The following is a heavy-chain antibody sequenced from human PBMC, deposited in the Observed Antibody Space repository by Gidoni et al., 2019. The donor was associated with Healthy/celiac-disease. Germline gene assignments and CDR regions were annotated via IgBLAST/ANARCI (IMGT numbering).Heavy chain of an antibody. V-gene: IGHV3-33*01. J-gene: IGHJ6*02. CDR3: ARDRGIPYGGYRGASYGMDV. CDR2: IWYDGSNK. CDR1: GFTFSSYG. Sequence: QVQLVESGGGVVQPGRSLRLSCAASGFTFSSYGMHWVRQAPGKGLEWVAVIWYDGSNKYYADSVKGRFTISRDNSKNTLYLQMNSLRAEDTAVYYCARDRGIPYGGYRGASYGMDVWGQGTTVTVSS. D-gene: IGHD5-12*01.